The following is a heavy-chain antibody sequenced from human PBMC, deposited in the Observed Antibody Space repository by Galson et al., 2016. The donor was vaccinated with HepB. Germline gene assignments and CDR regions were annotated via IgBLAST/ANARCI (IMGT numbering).Heavy chain of an antibody. Sequence: SLRLSCAASGFSFTNVWMSWVRQAPGKGLEWVGRIKGKANGGTPDYAAPVEGRFTISRDNSRDTLYLQMNSLKTEDTAVYYCVREPHFDYWGLGALVTVSS. CDR3: VREPHFDY. J-gene: IGHJ4*02. CDR2: IKGKANGGTP. CDR1: GFSFTNVW. V-gene: IGHV3-15*01.